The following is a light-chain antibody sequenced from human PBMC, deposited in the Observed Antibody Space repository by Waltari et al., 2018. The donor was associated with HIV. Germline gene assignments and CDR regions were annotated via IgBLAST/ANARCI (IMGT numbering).Light chain of an antibody. J-gene: IGLJ1*01. CDR1: RSDVDGYNY. V-gene: IGLV2-14*03. CDR2: DVS. CDR3: SSYTSSNTLPYV. Sequence: QSALTQPASVSGSPGQSITISCTGTRSDVDGYNYVSWYHQHPGKAPKLMIYDVSNRPSGVSNRFSGSKSGNTASLTISGLQAEDEADYYCSSYTSSNTLPYVFGTGTKVTVL.